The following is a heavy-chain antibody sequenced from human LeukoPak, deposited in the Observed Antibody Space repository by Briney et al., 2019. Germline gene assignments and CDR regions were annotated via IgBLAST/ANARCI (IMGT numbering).Heavy chain of an antibody. V-gene: IGHV3-23*01. J-gene: IGHJ4*02. CDR3: ATLENGYNNY. Sequence: GGSLRLSCAASGFTFSSYAMSWVRQAPGKGLEWVSAISGSGGSTYYADSVKGRFTISRDNAKNSLYLQMNSLRAEDTAVYYCATLENGYNNYWGQGTLVTVSS. CDR1: GFTFSSYA. D-gene: IGHD5-24*01. CDR2: ISGSGGST.